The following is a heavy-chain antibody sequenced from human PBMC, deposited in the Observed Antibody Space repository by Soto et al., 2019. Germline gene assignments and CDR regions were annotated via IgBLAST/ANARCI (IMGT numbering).Heavy chain of an antibody. V-gene: IGHV3-23*01. Sequence: GGSLRLSCAASGFTFSSYAMSWVRQAPGKGLEWVSAISGSGGSTYYADSVKGRFTISRDNSKNTLYLQMNSLRAEDTAVYYCAKGTSGDFWSCYYPLKVLGASDVCGKGNTVTVSS. CDR3: AKGTSGDFWSCYYPLKVLGASDV. J-gene: IGHJ6*04. CDR2: ISGSGGST. CDR1: GFTFSSYA. D-gene: IGHD3-3*01.